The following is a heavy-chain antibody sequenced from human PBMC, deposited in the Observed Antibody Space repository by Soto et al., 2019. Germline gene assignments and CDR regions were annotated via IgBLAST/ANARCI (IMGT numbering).Heavy chain of an antibody. CDR3: VKELYVQLGLEDYGMDV. CDR1: AFTFSSYR. CDR2: ISYDASDK. J-gene: IGHJ6*02. V-gene: IGHV3-30*18. D-gene: IGHD5-18*01. Sequence: QVQLVESGGGVVQPGRSLRLSCAASAFTFSSYRIHWVRQAPGKGLDWVAVISYDASDKYYADSVKGRFTISRDKSKNTLYRQMNGLRAEDTAVYFCVKELYVQLGLEDYGMDVWGQGTTVIVSS.